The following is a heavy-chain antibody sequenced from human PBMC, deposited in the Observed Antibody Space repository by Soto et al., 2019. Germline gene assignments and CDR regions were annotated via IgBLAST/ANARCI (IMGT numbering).Heavy chain of an antibody. CDR3: ARVTVTKATSFDY. CDR1: GFTFSSYW. CDR2: INSDGSST. D-gene: IGHD4-17*01. V-gene: IGHV3-74*01. Sequence: GGSLRLSCAASGFTFSSYWMHWVHQAPGKGLVWVSRINSDGSSTSYADSVKGRFTISRDNAKNTLYLQMNSLRAEDTAVYYCARVTVTKATSFDYWGQGTLVTVSS. J-gene: IGHJ4*02.